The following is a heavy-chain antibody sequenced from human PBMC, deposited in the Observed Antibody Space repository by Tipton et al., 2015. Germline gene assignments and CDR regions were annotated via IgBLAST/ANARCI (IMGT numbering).Heavy chain of an antibody. V-gene: IGHV6-1*01. Sequence: GLVKPSQSLSLTCGISGDSVSSNSATWNWFRRSPSRGLEWLGRTYYRSKWYNDYAVSVKSRITINPDTSKNQLSLQLNSVTAADTAVYYCARLFYSTSWYWFDPWGQGTLVTVSS. CDR2: TYYRSKWYN. D-gene: IGHD6-13*01. J-gene: IGHJ5*02. CDR1: GDSVSSNSAT. CDR3: ARLFYSTSWYWFDP.